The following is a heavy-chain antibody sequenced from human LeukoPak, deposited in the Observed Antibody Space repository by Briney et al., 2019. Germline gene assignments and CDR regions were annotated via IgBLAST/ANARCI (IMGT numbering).Heavy chain of an antibody. CDR3: ALPDAFDI. CDR1: GFSLRTRGVG. V-gene: IGHV2-5*02. CDR2: LYWDDDK. J-gene: IGHJ3*02. Sequence: VSGPALVNPPQTLTLTCTFSGFSLRTRGVGVGWIRQPPGKALEWLALLYWDDDKRYSPSLTSRLTITKDTSKNQVVLTMTNMDPVDTATYYCALPDAFDIWGQGTMVTVSS.